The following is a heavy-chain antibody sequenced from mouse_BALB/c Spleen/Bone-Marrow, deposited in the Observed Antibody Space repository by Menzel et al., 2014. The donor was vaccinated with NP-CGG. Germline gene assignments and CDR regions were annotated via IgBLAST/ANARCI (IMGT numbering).Heavy chain of an antibody. J-gene: IGHJ4*01. D-gene: IGHD1-1*01. CDR3: ERLGYCGIMAF. CDR2: INPESNTI. Sequence: EVKVEESGGGLVQPGGSLKLSCAVSGFDFSRYWMSWVRQAPGRGPEWIGEINPESNTINYTPSLKDKFIISRDNAKNTVFLQMRKVRSEVKAFYYWERLGYCGIMAFWGQGTSVTVSS. V-gene: IGHV4-1*02. CDR1: GFDFSRYW.